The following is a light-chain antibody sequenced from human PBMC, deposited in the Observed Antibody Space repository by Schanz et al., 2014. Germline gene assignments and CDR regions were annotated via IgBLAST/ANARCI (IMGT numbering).Light chain of an antibody. CDR2: ANH. CDR1: SSNIGAPYD. V-gene: IGLV1-40*01. CDR3: QSYDRSLNAWV. J-gene: IGLJ3*02. Sequence: QSVLTQPPSVSGAPGQRVTISCTGSSSNIGAPYDVHWYQQLPGTAPKLLIFANHNRASGVPDRFSGSKSGASASLAITGLQAEDETDYYCQSYDRSLNAWVFGGGTKLTV.